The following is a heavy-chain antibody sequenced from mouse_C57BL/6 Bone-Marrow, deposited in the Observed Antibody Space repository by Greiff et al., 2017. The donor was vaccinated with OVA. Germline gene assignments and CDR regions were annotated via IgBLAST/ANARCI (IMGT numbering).Heavy chain of an antibody. D-gene: IGHD2-5*01. CDR2: IDPETGGT. Sequence: QVQLQQSGAELVRPGASVTLSCKASGYTFTDYEMHWVKQTPVHGLEWIGAIDPETGGTAYNQKFKGKAILTADKASSTAYMELRSLTSEDSAGYYCTREGYSNYEKYAMDYWGQGTSVTVSS. CDR3: TREGYSNYEKYAMDY. CDR1: GYTFTDYE. V-gene: IGHV1-15*01. J-gene: IGHJ4*01.